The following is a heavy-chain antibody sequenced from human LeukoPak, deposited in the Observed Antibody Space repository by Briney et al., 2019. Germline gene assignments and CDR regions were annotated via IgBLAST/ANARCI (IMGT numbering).Heavy chain of an antibody. CDR3: ARQSLDRITMIVVVTPHGAFDI. Sequence: SVKVSCKAPGGTFSSYAISWVRQAPGQGLEWMGGIIPIFGTANYAQKFQGRVTITADESTSTAYMELSSLRSEDTAVYYCARQSLDRITMIVVVTPHGAFDIWGQGTMVTVSS. V-gene: IGHV1-69*01. CDR1: GGTFSSYA. J-gene: IGHJ3*02. D-gene: IGHD3-22*01. CDR2: IIPIFGTA.